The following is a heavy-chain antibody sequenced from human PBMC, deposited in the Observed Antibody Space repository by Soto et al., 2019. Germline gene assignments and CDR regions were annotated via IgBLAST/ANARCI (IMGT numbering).Heavy chain of an antibody. CDR2: ISVFNGNT. Sequence: QVQLVQSGAEVKKPGASVKVSCKTSGYTFTGYGINWVRQAPGHGLEWMGWISVFNGNTKYGQNIQDRVIMTTDRSTSTVYMELRSLRSDDTAVYFCGRDGSGGIIDSWGQGTMLIVSS. V-gene: IGHV1-18*01. CDR1: GYTFTGYG. J-gene: IGHJ3*01. CDR3: GRDGSGGIIDS. D-gene: IGHD2-15*01.